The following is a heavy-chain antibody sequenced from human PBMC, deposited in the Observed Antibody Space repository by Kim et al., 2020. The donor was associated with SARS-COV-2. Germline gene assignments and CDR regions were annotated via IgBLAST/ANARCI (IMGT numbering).Heavy chain of an antibody. Sequence: TNYHSSPGRRSTISVDTSKHQVSLRLTSVTAADTAVYYCARTNDPTVKFDYWGQGTLVTVSS. V-gene: IGHV4-4*08. CDR2: T. D-gene: IGHD4-17*01. J-gene: IGHJ4*02. CDR3: ARTNDPTVKFDY.